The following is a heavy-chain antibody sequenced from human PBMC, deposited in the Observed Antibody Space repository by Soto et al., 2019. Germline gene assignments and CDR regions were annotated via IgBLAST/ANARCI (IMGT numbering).Heavy chain of an antibody. V-gene: IGHV3-23*01. CDR2: ISGSGGST. D-gene: IGHD1-7*01. J-gene: IGHJ4*02. CDR3: ANSYNWNYIPFDY. CDR1: GFTFSSYA. Sequence: PGRSLTLSCAASGFTFSSYAMTSDRQDPGKGLEWVSAISGSGGSTYYADSVKGRFTISRDNSKNTLYLQMNSLRAEDTAVYYCANSYNWNYIPFDYWGQGTLVTVSS.